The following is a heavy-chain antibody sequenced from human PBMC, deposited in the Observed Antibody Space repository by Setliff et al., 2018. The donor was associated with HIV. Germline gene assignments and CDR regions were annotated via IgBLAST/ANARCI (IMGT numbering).Heavy chain of an antibody. D-gene: IGHD2-15*01. CDR3: ARGHVVGTSRSVDL. CDR2: IYSGGTT. V-gene: IGHV4-61*09. CDR1: GASIRSGLNY. Sequence: SETLSLTCSVSGASIRSGLNYWTWIRQPAGKGLEWNGHIYSGGTTNYNPSLKRRVTISVDMSKNHFSLNLTTVSAADTAVYYCARGHVVGTSRSVDLWGRGNLVTVSS. J-gene: IGHJ5*02.